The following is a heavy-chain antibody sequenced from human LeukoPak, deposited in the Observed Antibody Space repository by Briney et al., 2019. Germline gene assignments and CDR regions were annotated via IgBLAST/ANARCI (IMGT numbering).Heavy chain of an antibody. V-gene: IGHV3-23*01. D-gene: IGHD3-10*01. CDR1: GGSFSGYY. Sequence: ETLSLTCAVYGGSFSGYYWSWIRQPPGKGLEWVSTISGSGGSTYYADSVKGRFTISRDNSKNTLYLQMNSLRVEDTAVYYCAKVRFGVTARYYFDYWGQGTLVTVSS. CDR3: AKVRFGVTARYYFDY. J-gene: IGHJ4*02. CDR2: ISGSGGST.